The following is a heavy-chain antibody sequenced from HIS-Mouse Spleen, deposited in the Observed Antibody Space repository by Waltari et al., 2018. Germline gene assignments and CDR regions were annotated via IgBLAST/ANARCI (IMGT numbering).Heavy chain of an antibody. CDR3: ARVLDSGSYEIGY. V-gene: IGHV3-30*04. Sequence: QVQLVESGGGVVQPGRSLRLSCAASAFTLRADAMHWVRQAPGKGLEWVAVISYDGSNKYYADSVKGRFTISRDNSKNTLYLQMNSLRAEDTAVYYCARVLDSGSYEIGYWGQGTLVTVSS. D-gene: IGHD1-26*01. CDR1: AFTLRADA. CDR2: ISYDGSNK. J-gene: IGHJ4*02.